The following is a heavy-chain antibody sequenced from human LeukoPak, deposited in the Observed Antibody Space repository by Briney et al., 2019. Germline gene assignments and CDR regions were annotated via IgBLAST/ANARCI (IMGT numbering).Heavy chain of an antibody. CDR3: ASWYYYDNSAPI. D-gene: IGHD3-22*01. CDR1: GFTFRSYA. Sequence: GGSLRLSCAASGFTFRSYAMHWVRQAPGRGLEWVAFISYDGSNKYYPDSVKGRFTISRDNSKNTLYLQMNSLRADDTAVYYCASWYYYDNSAPIWGQGTMVTVSS. CDR2: ISYDGSNK. J-gene: IGHJ3*02. V-gene: IGHV3-30-3*01.